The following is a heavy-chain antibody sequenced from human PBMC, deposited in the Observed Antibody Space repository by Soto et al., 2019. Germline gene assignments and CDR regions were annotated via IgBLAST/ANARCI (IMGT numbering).Heavy chain of an antibody. D-gene: IGHD3-16*01. Sequence: PETLSLTCAASGYSISSGYNWGWLRQPPGKGLEWIGSIYHGGSTYYNPSLKSRVTMSVDTSQNQFSLRLISVTAADTAMYFCVRIRYQLPSSVLWLDPWGQGTPVTVSS. CDR3: VRIRYQLPSSVLWLDP. V-gene: IGHV4-38-2*01. CDR2: IYHGGST. CDR1: GYSISSGYN. J-gene: IGHJ5*02.